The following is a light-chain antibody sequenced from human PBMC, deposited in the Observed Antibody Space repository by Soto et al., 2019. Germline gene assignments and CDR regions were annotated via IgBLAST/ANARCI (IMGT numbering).Light chain of an antibody. CDR3: HQSYTVPIT. CDR1: QNINRY. Sequence: DIQMTQSPSSLSASVGDRVTITCRASQNINRYVSWFQQKPGKAPNLLILGASNLQSGVPSRFSGSGSGTQFTLTITNLQPEDFVTYYCHQSYTVPITFGQGTRLENK. V-gene: IGKV1-39*01. CDR2: GAS. J-gene: IGKJ5*01.